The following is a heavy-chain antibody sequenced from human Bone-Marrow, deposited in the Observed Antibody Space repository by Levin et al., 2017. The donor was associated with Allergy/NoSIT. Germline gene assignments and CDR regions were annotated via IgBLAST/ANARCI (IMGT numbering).Heavy chain of an antibody. CDR3: ARDTAMVRNYYYDYGMDV. V-gene: IGHV1-69*13. Sequence: ASVKVSCKASGGTFSSYAISWVRQAPGQGLEWMGGIIPIFGTANYAQKFQGRVTITADESTSTAYMELSSLRSEDTAVYYCARDTAMVRNYYYDYGMDVWGQGTTVTVSS. J-gene: IGHJ6*02. D-gene: IGHD5-18*01. CDR1: GGTFSSYA. CDR2: IIPIFGTA.